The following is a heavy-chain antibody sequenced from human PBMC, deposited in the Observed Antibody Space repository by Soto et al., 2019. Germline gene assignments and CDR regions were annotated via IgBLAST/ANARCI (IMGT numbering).Heavy chain of an antibody. V-gene: IGHV2-5*02. CDR3: ARSSGRTLAS. J-gene: IGHJ5*02. CDR2: IYCDDDK. D-gene: IGHD3-22*01. CDR1: GFSLTTSGVG. Sequence: QITLKESGPTLVKPTQTLTLTCTFSGFSLTTSGVGVGWIRKPPGKALEWLSLIYCDDDKRCSPSLCSRLTITKDTAKNQVVLTVTNVDPVDTGTYYCARSSGRTLASWGQGTLVTVSS.